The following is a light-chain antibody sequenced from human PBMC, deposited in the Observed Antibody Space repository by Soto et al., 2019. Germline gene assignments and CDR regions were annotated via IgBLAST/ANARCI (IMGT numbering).Light chain of an antibody. CDR2: WAS. CDR3: QQYYSTPMYT. J-gene: IGKJ2*01. CDR1: QSVLYSSNNKNY. V-gene: IGKV4-1*01. Sequence: DIVMTQSPDSLAVSLGERATIKCKSSQSVLYSSNNKNYLAWYQQKPGQPPKLLIYWASTRESGVPDRFSGSGSGTDFTLTISSLQAEDVAVYYCQQYYSTPMYTFVQGTKLEIK.